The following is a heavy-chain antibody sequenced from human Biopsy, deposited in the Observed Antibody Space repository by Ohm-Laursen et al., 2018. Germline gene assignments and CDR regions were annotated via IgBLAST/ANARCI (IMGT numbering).Heavy chain of an antibody. D-gene: IGHD3-22*01. CDR1: GGSISNNNYY. CDR3: ARDYDTSGYYYVS. Sequence: GTLSLTCTVSGGSISNNNYYWGWIRQPPGKGLEWIGSIFYRGSTHYKPSLKSRVNISVDTSKNQFSLKLNAVTAADTAVYYCARDYDTSGYYYVSWGQGTLVTVSS. V-gene: IGHV4-39*01. J-gene: IGHJ5*02. CDR2: IFYRGST.